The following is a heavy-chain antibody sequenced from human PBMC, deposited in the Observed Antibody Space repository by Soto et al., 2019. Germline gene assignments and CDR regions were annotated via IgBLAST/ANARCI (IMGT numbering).Heavy chain of an antibody. D-gene: IGHD5-12*01. Sequence: GGSLRLSCAASGFPFSSYAMRWVRQTPEKGLEGVAGMSGGGNDRYYADFVQGRFTFSRDNSRNILDLQMNSLRADDTAMYFCARSLFMVAPDNEPFDYWGQGTLVTVSS. CDR3: ARSLFMVAPDNEPFDY. V-gene: IGHV3-23*01. J-gene: IGHJ4*02. CDR1: GFPFSSYA. CDR2: MSGGGNDR.